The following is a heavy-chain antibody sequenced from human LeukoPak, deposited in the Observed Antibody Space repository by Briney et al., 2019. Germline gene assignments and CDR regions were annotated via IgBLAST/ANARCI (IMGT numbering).Heavy chain of an antibody. CDR1: GDTITSYY. Sequence: ASVRVSCKASGDTITSYYMNRVRQAPGQWLEWMGIINPSGGSTSYAQKLQGRVTMTRDTSTSTVYMELSSLRSEDTAVYYCARGLTMATWGYWGQGTLVTVSS. J-gene: IGHJ4*02. CDR3: ARGLTMATWGY. V-gene: IGHV1-46*01. D-gene: IGHD5-24*01. CDR2: INPSGGST.